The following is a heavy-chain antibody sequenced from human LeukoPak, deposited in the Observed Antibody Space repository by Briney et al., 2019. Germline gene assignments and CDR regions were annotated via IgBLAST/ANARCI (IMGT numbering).Heavy chain of an antibody. CDR1: GYTFTGYY. J-gene: IGHJ4*02. CDR3: ARDQAAGTGFFGFDY. D-gene: IGHD6-13*01. CDR2: INPNSGGT. Sequence: GASVKVSCKASGYTFTGYYMHWVRQAPGQGLEWMGWINPNSGGTNYAQKLQGRVTMTTDTSTSTAYMELRSLRSDDTAVYYCARDQAAGTGFFGFDYWGQGTLVTVSS. V-gene: IGHV1-2*02.